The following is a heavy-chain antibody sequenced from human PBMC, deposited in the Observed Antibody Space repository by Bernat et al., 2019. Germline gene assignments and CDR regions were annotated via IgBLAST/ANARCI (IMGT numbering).Heavy chain of an antibody. V-gene: IGHV3-30*04. CDR2: ISYDGRNK. Sequence: QVQLVESGGGVVQPGRSLRLSCAASGFTFSSYAMHWVRQAPGKGLEWVAVISYDGRNKYYADSVKGRFTISRDNSKNTLYLQMNSLRAEDTAVYYCARDLGYSGRYPELGLDYWGQGTLVTVSS. CDR3: ARDLGYSGRYPELGLDY. D-gene: IGHD3-10*01. CDR1: GFTFSSYA. J-gene: IGHJ4*02.